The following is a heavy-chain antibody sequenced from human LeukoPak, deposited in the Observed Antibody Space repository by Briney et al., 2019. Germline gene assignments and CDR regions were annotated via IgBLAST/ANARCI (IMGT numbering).Heavy chain of an antibody. Sequence: GGSLRLSCAAFGFTFSSYAMSWVRQAPGKGLEWVSAISGSGGSTYYADSVKGRFTISRDNSKNTLYLQMNSLRAEDTAVYYCAKKAQGITMIVVAGPADLDYWGQGTLVTISS. CDR1: GFTFSSYA. V-gene: IGHV3-23*01. J-gene: IGHJ4*02. D-gene: IGHD3-22*01. CDR2: ISGSGGST. CDR3: AKKAQGITMIVVAGPADLDY.